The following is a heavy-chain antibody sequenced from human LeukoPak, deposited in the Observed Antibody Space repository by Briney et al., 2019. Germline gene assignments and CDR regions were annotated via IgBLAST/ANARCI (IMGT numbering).Heavy chain of an antibody. CDR1: GFTFSSYA. D-gene: IGHD2-2*01. J-gene: IGHJ3*02. CDR3: ARNLGYCSSTSCHGRAFDI. V-gene: IGHV3-30-3*01. CDR2: ISYDGSNK. Sequence: GGSLRLSCAASGFTFSSYAMHWVRQAPGKGLEWVAVISYDGSNKYYADSVKGRFTTSRDNSKNTLYLQMNSLRAEDTAVYYCARNLGYCSSTSCHGRAFDIWGQGTMVTVSS.